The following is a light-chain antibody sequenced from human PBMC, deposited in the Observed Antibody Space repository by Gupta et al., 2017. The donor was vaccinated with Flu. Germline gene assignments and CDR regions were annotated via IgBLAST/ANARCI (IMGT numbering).Light chain of an antibody. CDR3: SSYAVSNKRV. CDR1: SDDVGGFNY. J-gene: IGLJ1*01. Sequence: QSALTQPPSASGSPGQSVTISCTGTSDDVGGFNYVSWYQQHPGRAPKRIIYEVSKRPSGVPDRFSGSKSGSTASLTVSGLQAEDEADYYCSSYAVSNKRVFGTGTKVTV. CDR2: EVS. V-gene: IGLV2-8*01.